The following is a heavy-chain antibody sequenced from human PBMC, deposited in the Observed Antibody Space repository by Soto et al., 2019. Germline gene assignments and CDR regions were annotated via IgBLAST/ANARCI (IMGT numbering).Heavy chain of an antibody. CDR3: GRGGVPAALSYDYYGMEV. CDR1: GYTFTSYD. D-gene: IGHD2-2*01. V-gene: IGHV1-8*01. J-gene: IGHJ6*01. CDR2: MNPNSGNT. Sequence: ASVKVSCKASGYTFTSYDINWVRQAAGQGLEWMRWMNPNSGNTGYAQKFQGRVTMTRNTSISTAYMELSSLRSEDTAVYYCGRGGVPAALSYDYYGMEVWRQGRRVIVS.